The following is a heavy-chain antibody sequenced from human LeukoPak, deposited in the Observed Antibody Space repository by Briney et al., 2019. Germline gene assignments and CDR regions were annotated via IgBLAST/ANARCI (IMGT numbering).Heavy chain of an antibody. Sequence: SQTLSLTCVVSGDSISSGAYSWSWIRQPPGKGLEWIGYIFHTGNTFYNPSLKSRVTISVDNSKNQFSLRLSSVTAADTAVYYCARELWFANAPGSWLDPWGQGTLVIVSS. J-gene: IGHJ5*02. D-gene: IGHD3-10*01. CDR2: IFHTGNT. V-gene: IGHV4-30-2*01. CDR1: GDSISSGAYS. CDR3: ARELWFANAPGSWLDP.